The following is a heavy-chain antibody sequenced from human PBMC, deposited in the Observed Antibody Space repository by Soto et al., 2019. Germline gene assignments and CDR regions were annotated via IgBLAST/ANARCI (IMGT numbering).Heavy chain of an antibody. CDR2: ISCCDGST. V-gene: IGHV3-23*01. CDR3: AKKYHYGSGTFLYYFDY. D-gene: IGHD3-10*01. CDR1: GFTFSHFA. Sequence: GGSLRLSCAASGFTFSHFAMSWVRQAPGKGLEWVSTISCCDGSTYYADSVKGRFTISRDNSKNTLYLQMNSLRAEDTAVYYCAKKYHYGSGTFLYYFDYWGQGT. J-gene: IGHJ4*02.